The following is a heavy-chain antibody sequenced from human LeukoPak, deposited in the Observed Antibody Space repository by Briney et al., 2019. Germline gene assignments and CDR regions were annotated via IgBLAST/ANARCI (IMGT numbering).Heavy chain of an antibody. CDR2: IYYSGST. CDR1: GGSISSYY. J-gene: IGHJ4*02. Sequence: SETLSLTCTDSGGSISSYYWSWIRQPPGKGLEWIGYIYYSGSTKYNASLKSRVTFSVDTSKNQFSLKLNSVTAADTAVYYCARGGDYGDLRYFDYWGQGTLVTVSS. CDR3: ARGGDYGDLRYFDY. V-gene: IGHV4-59*01. D-gene: IGHD4-17*01.